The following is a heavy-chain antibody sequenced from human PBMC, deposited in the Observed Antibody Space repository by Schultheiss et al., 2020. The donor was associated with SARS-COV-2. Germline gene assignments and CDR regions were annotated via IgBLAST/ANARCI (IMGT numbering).Heavy chain of an antibody. CDR1: GGSISSSSYY. Sequence: SETLSLTCTVSGGSISSSSYYWGWIRQPPGKGLEWIGSIYYSGSTNYNPSLKSRVTISVDTSKNQFSLKLSSVTAADTAVYYCARASGYCSSTSCYIKDYYYYYYMDVWGKGTTVTVSS. D-gene: IGHD2-2*02. J-gene: IGHJ6*03. CDR3: ARASGYCSSTSCYIKDYYYYYYMDV. CDR2: IYYSGST. V-gene: IGHV4-39*07.